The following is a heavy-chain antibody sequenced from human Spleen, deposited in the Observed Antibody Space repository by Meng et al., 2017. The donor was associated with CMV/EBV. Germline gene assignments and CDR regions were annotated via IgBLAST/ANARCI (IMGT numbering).Heavy chain of an antibody. CDR1: GYTFTGYY. J-gene: IGHJ4*02. CDR3: ARAPTPTYYYDSSGWPLDY. Sequence: ASVKVSCKASGYTFTGYYMHWVRQAPGQGLEWMGWINPNSGGTNYAQKFQGRVTMTRDTSISTAYMELSRLRSDDTAVYYCARAPTPTYYYDSSGWPLDYWGQGTLVTVSS. V-gene: IGHV1-2*02. D-gene: IGHD3-22*01. CDR2: INPNSGGT.